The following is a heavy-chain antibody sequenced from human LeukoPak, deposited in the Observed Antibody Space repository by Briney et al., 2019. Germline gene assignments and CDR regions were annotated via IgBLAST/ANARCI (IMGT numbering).Heavy chain of an antibody. D-gene: IGHD1-26*01. CDR3: ARDSMSGRPYVFDI. CDR2: ISISHSYI. V-gene: IGHV3-21*01. J-gene: IGHJ3*02. Sequence: GGSLRLSCAASGFTFSSYNMNWVRQAPGKGLEWVSSISISHSYISYADSVKGRFTISRDNAKNSLFLQMNSLRAEDTALYYCARDSMSGRPYVFDIWGQGTMVTVSS. CDR1: GFTFSSYN.